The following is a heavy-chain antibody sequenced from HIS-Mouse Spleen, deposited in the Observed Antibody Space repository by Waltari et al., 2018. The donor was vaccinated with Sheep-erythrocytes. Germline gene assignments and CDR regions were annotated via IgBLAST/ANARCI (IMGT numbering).Heavy chain of an antibody. CDR1: GFSPSTSGVG. V-gene: IGHV2-5*02. CDR2: IYWDVDK. J-gene: IGHJ4*02. Sequence: QITLKESGPTLVKPTQTLTLTCPFSGFSPSTSGVGVVWIRQPPGKALEWLALIYWDVDKRYSTPLNSRHATTKDSSEDDVVLTMTNMYPVDRATYYCEHSGQQMYNSDYWGQGTLVTVSS. D-gene: IGHD6-13*01. CDR3: EHSGQQMYNSDY.